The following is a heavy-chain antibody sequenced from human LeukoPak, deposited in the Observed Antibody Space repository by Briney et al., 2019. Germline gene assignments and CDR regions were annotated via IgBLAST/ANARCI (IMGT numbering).Heavy chain of an antibody. CDR1: GFTFSSYS. V-gene: IGHV3-21*01. Sequence: GGSLRLSCAASGFTFSSYSMNWVRQAPGKGLEWVSSISSSSSYIYYADSVKGRFTISRDNAKNSLYLQMNSLRAEDTAVYYCARDAYCSGGSCSHMDVWGKGTTVTVSS. J-gene: IGHJ6*03. CDR3: ARDAYCSGGSCSHMDV. CDR2: ISSSSSYI. D-gene: IGHD2-15*01.